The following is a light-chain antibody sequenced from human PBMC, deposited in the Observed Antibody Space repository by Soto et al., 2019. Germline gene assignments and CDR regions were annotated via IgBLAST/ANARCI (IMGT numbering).Light chain of an antibody. V-gene: IGKV3D-15*01. Sequence: EIVMTQSPATLSVSPGGRATLSCRASQSISDTLAWYQQKPGQAPRLLIYGASSRATGIPDRFSGSGSGTEFTLTISSLQPDDFATYYCQQYNSYSWTFGQGTKVDI. CDR1: QSISDT. CDR2: GAS. CDR3: QQYNSYSWT. J-gene: IGKJ1*01.